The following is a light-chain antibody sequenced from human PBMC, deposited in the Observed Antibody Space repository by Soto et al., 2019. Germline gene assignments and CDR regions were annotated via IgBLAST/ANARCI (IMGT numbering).Light chain of an antibody. Sequence: QSVLTQPASVSGSPGQSITISCTGTSSDVGGYNYVSWYQQHPGKAPKLMIYDVNNRPSGVSNRFSGSKSGNTASLTISGLQAEDEADYYCNSYTRSSTLEFGGGTQLTVL. CDR2: DVN. CDR1: SSDVGGYNY. V-gene: IGLV2-14*01. CDR3: NSYTRSSTLE. J-gene: IGLJ3*02.